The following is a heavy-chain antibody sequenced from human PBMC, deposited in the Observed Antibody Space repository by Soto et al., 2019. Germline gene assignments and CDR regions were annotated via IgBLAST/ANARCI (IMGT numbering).Heavy chain of an antibody. D-gene: IGHD1-26*01. V-gene: IGHV4-59*01. Sequence: SETLSLTCTVSGGFISNYYWSWIRQPPGKGLEWLGYIYYSGSTNYNPSLKSRVTISVDTSKNQFSLKLSSVTAADTAVYYCVKGGSSNFAPGGQGTLVTVSS. CDR1: GGFISNYY. CDR3: VKGGSSNFAP. CDR2: IYYSGST. J-gene: IGHJ5*02.